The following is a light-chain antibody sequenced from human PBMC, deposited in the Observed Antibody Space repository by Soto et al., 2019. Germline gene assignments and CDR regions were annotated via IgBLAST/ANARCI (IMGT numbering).Light chain of an antibody. CDR1: SGDVGAYDY. J-gene: IGLJ1*01. CDR2: EVS. Sequence: QSALTQPASVSGSPGQSIAISCTGTSGDVGAYDYVSWYQHHPDKAPKLMIYEVSNRPSGVSDRFSGSKSVYTATLTISGLQAEDEADYYCASHTTSDTRVFGTGTNLTVL. V-gene: IGLV2-14*01. CDR3: ASHTTSDTRV.